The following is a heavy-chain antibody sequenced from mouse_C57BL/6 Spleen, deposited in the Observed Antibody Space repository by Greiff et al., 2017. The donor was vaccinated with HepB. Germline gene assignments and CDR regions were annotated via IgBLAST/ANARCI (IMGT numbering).Heavy chain of an antibody. J-gene: IGHJ1*03. V-gene: IGHV1-18*01. Sequence: EVKLMESGPELVKPGASVKIPCKASGYTFTDYNMDWVKQSHGKSLEWIGDINPNNGGTIYNQKFKGKATLTVDKSSSTAYMELRSLTSEDTAVYYCARGIYYYGSSYEGYFDVWGTGTTVTVSS. CDR2: INPNNGGT. CDR3: ARGIYYYGSSYEGYFDV. D-gene: IGHD1-1*01. CDR1: GYTFTDYN.